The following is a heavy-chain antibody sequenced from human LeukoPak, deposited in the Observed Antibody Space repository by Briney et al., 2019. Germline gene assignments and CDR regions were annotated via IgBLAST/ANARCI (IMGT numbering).Heavy chain of an antibody. Sequence: ASVKVPCKASGYTFTGYYMHWVRQAPGQGLEWMGIINPSGGSTSYTQKFQGRVAMTRDTSTSTVYMELNSLRSEDTAVYYCARRNTVEDYYGMDVWGQGTTVTVSS. V-gene: IGHV1-46*01. D-gene: IGHD2-2*02. CDR3: ARRNTVEDYYGMDV. CDR2: INPSGGST. J-gene: IGHJ6*02. CDR1: GYTFTGYY.